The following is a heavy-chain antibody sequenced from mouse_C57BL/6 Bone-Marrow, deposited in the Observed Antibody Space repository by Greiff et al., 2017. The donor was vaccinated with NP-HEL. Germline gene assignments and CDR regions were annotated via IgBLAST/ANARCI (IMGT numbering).Heavy chain of an antibody. V-gene: IGHV7-3*01. CDR2: IRNKANGYTK. Sequence: EVHLVESGGGLVQPGGSLSLSCAASGFTFTDYYMSWVRQPPGKALEWLGFIRNKANGYTKEYSASVKGRFTISRDNSQSILYLQMNALRAEDSATYYGASDGSSFYYFDYWGQGTTLTVSS. J-gene: IGHJ2*01. CDR1: GFTFTDYY. CDR3: ASDGSSFYYFDY. D-gene: IGHD1-1*01.